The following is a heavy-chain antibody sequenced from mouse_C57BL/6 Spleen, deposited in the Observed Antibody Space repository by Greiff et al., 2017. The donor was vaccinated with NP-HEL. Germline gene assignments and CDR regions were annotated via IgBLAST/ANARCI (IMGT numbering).Heavy chain of an antibody. CDR2: INYDGSST. J-gene: IGHJ4*01. V-gene: IGHV5-16*01. Sequence: EVKLMESEGGLVQPGSSMKLSCTASGFTFSDYYMAWVRQVPEKGLEWVANINYDGSSTYYLDSLKSRFIISRDNAKNILYLQMSSLKSEDTATYYCARGRAYDYDRDYYAMDYWGQGTSVTVSS. CDR1: GFTFSDYY. CDR3: ARGRAYDYDRDYYAMDY. D-gene: IGHD2-4*01.